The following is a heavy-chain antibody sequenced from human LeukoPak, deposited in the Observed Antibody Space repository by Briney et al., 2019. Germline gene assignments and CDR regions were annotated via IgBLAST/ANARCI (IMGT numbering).Heavy chain of an antibody. CDR3: ARMTSGSYGKRGFDP. D-gene: IGHD3-10*01. CDR2: IDWDDDK. J-gene: IGHJ5*02. V-gene: IGHV2-70*11. Sequence: SGPTLVNPTQTLTLTCTFSGFSLSTSGMCVSWIRQPPGKALEWLARIDWDDDKYYSTSLKTRLTISKDTSKNQVVLTMTNMDPVDTATYYWARMTSGSYGKRGFDPWGQGTLVTVSS. CDR1: GFSLSTSGMC.